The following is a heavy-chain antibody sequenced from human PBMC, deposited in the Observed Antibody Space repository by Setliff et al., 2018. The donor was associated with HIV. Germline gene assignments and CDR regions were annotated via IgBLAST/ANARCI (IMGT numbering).Heavy chain of an antibody. V-gene: IGHV1-8*02. Sequence: GASVKVSCKASGYTFTDYYMHWVRQAPGQGLEWMGWVNPNSGNTGYEQKFQGRVTMTRDTSTNTGYMELSSLTFEDTAVYFCARDLGPNRVIASRPPLPNFDYWGQGTLVTVSS. J-gene: IGHJ4*02. CDR2: VNPNSGNT. CDR3: ARDLGPNRVIASRPPLPNFDY. D-gene: IGHD6-6*01. CDR1: GYTFTDYY.